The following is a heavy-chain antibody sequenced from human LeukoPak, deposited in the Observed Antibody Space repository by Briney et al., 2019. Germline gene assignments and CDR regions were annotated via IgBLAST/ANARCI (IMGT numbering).Heavy chain of an antibody. D-gene: IGHD6-19*01. V-gene: IGHV3-30*18. CDR3: AKDIVGRITVTGSVGNSYIDY. CDR1: GFTFSSHG. J-gene: IGHJ4*02. Sequence: PGGSLRLSCAASGFTFSSHGMHWVRQAPGKGLEWVAVISYDGSDKYYADSVQGRFTISRDSSKNTLYLQMNSLRAEDTAVYYCAKDIVGRITVTGSVGNSYIDYWGLGTLVTVSS. CDR2: ISYDGSDK.